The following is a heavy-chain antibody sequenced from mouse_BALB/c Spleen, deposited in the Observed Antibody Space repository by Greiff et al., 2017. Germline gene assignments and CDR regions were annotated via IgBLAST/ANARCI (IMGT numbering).Heavy chain of an antibody. Sequence: EVKLMESGGGLVQPGGSRKLSCAASGFTFSSYGMSWVRQTPDKRLEWVATISSGGSYTYYPDSVKGRFTISRDNAKNTLYLQMSSLKSEDTAMYYCARQLLRDYFDYWGQGTTLTVSS. CDR1: GFTFSSYG. D-gene: IGHD1-1*01. CDR3: ARQLLRDYFDY. CDR2: ISSGGSYT. V-gene: IGHV5-6*03. J-gene: IGHJ2*01.